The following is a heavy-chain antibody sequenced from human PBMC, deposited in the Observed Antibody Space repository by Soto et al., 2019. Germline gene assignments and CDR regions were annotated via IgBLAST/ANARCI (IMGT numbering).Heavy chain of an antibody. V-gene: IGHV1-46*03. CDR1: GYTFTSYY. CDR3: ARDWGDWNLNYYMDV. D-gene: IGHD1-7*01. Sequence: GASVKVSCKASGYTFTSYYMHWVRQAPGQGLEWMGIINPSGGSTSYAQKFQGRVTMTRDTSTSTVYMELSSLRSEDTAVYYCARDWGDWNLNYYMDVWGKGTTVTVSS. CDR2: INPSGGST. J-gene: IGHJ6*03.